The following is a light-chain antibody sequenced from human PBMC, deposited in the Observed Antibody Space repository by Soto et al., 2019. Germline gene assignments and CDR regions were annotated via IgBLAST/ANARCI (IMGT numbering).Light chain of an antibody. CDR1: QSISSW. CDR3: QHYNSYTLT. J-gene: IGKJ4*01. Sequence: DIQMTQSPSTLSASVGDRVTITCRASQSISSWLAWYQQKPGKAPKLLIYDASSLASGVPSRFSGSGSGTEIPLTISRQQPDDFATYCCQHYNSYTLTFGGGTKVEIK. V-gene: IGKV1-5*01. CDR2: DAS.